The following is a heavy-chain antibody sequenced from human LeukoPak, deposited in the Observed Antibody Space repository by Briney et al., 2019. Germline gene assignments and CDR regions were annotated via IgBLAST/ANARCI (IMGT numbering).Heavy chain of an antibody. CDR2: ISSSSSYI. CDR3: ARLSSGYYRPGDY. CDR1: GFTFSSYS. Sequence: PGGSPRLSCAASGFTFSSYSMNWVRQAPGKGLEWVSSISSSSSYIYYADSVKGRFTISRDNAKNSLYLQMNSPRAEDTAVYYCARLSSGYYRPGDYWGQGTLVTVSS. V-gene: IGHV3-21*01. D-gene: IGHD3-22*01. J-gene: IGHJ4*02.